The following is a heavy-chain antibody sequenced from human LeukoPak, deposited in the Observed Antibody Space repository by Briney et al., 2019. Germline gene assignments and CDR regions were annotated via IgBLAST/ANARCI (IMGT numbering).Heavy chain of an antibody. V-gene: IGHV4-61*05. J-gene: IGHJ6*03. CDR3: ASAVVTAYYYYMDV. CDR2: IYYSGST. Sequence: SETLSLTCTVSGGSISSSSYYWGWIRQPPGKGLEWIGYIYYSGSTNYNPSLKSRVTISVDTSKNQFSLKLSSVTAADTAVYYCASAVVTAYYYYMDVWGKGTTVTVSS. D-gene: IGHD4-23*01. CDR1: GGSISSSSYY.